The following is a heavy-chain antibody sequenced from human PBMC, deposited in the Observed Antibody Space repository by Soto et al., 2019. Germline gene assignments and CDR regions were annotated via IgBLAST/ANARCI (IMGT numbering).Heavy chain of an antibody. D-gene: IGHD3-22*01. CDR1: GGSISSSSYY. J-gene: IGHJ4*02. CDR2: IFYSVSS. V-gene: IGHV4-39*01. Sequence: QLQLQESGPRLVKPSETLSLTCSVSGGSISSSSYYWGWIRQPPGKGLEWIGRIFYSVSSYYTPSLMSGVTISVDTSKNQFSLKLISLTAADTAVYYCARHDYHDASGYFYCGQGTLVTVSS. CDR3: ARHDYHDASGYFY.